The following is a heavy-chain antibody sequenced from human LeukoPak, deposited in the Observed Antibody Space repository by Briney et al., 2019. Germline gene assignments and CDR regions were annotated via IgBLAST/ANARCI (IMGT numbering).Heavy chain of an antibody. CDR3: AKDFYRYSYGRDAFDI. J-gene: IGHJ3*02. V-gene: IGHV3-21*04. CDR1: GFIFSNYY. CDR2: IHGSASYN. Sequence: GGSLRLSCAASGFIFSNYYLNWVRQAPGKGLEWVSCIHGSASYNYYADSVKGRFTISRDNSKNTLYLQMNSLRAEDTAVYYCAKDFYRYSYGRDAFDIWGQGTMVTVSS. D-gene: IGHD5-18*01.